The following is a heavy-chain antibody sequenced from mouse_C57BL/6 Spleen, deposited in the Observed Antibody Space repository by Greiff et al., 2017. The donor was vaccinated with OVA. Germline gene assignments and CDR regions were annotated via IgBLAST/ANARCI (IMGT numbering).Heavy chain of an antibody. CDR2: INPSTGGT. CDR1: GYSFTGYY. Sequence: VQLQQSGPELVKPGASVKISCKASGYSFTGYYMNWVKQSPEKSLEWIGEINPSTGGTTYNQKFKAKATLTVDKSSSTAYMQLKSLTSEDSAVYYCARSGSYYSNSRYFDDWGQGTTLTVAS. CDR3: ARSGSYYSNSRYFDD. D-gene: IGHD2-5*01. V-gene: IGHV1-42*01. J-gene: IGHJ2*01.